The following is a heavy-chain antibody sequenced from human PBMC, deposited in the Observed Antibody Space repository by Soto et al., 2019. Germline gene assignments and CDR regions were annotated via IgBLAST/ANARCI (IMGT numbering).Heavy chain of an antibody. D-gene: IGHD3-16*01. CDR2: IRKKANNYAT. CDR3: SANDHDDHTTFDQ. CDR1: GLTFSGSA. Sequence: EVQLVESGGGLVQPGGSLKLSCAVSGLTFSGSAMHWVRQASGKGLEWVGHIRKKANNYATAYAASVKGRFTISRDDSKNTAYLQMNSLKTEDTAVYYCSANDHDDHTTFDQCGRGTLVTVSS. V-gene: IGHV3-73*01. J-gene: IGHJ4*02.